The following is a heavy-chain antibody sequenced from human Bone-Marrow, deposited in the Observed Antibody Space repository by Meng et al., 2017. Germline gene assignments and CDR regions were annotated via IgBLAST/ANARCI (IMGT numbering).Heavy chain of an antibody. Sequence: SVKVSCKASGGTFSSYAISWVRQAPGQGLEWMGGIIPIFGTANYAQKFQGRVTITTDESTSTAYMELSSLRSEDTAVYYCARGGVYGDYSAGAIDYWGQGTLVTVSS. J-gene: IGHJ4*02. CDR1: GGTFSSYA. D-gene: IGHD4-17*01. CDR2: IIPIFGTA. V-gene: IGHV1-69*05. CDR3: ARGGVYGDYSAGAIDY.